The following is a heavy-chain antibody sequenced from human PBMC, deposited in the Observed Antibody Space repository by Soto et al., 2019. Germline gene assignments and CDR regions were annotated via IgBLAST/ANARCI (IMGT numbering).Heavy chain of an antibody. V-gene: IGHV3-23*01. CDR1: GFTFSSYA. CDR3: AKSEYSSFFFFDY. J-gene: IGHJ4*02. Sequence: GGSLRLSCAASGFTFSSYAMSWVRQAPGKGLEWVSAISGSGGSKYYADSVKGRFTISRDNSKNTLYLQMNSLRAEDTAVYYCAKSEYSSFFFFDYWGQGTLVTVSS. D-gene: IGHD6-6*01. CDR2: ISGSGGSK.